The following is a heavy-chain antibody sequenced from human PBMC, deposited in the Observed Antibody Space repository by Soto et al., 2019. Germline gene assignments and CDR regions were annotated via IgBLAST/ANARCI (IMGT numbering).Heavy chain of an antibody. V-gene: IGHV3-33*01. Sequence: PGGSLRLSCAASGFTFSSYGMHWVRQAPGKGLEWVAVIWYDGSNKYYADSVKGRFTISRDNSKNTLYLQMNSLRAEDTAVYYCARDYGPDDQLNDTVSDFWGQGSLVTVSS. CDR2: IWYDGSNK. D-gene: IGHD4-4*01. CDR3: ARDYGPDDQLNDTVSDF. CDR1: GFTFSSYG. J-gene: IGHJ4*02.